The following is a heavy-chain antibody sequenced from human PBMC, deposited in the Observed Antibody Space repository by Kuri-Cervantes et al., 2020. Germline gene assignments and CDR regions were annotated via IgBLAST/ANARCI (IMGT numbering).Heavy chain of an antibody. V-gene: IGHV1-2*02. CDR3: ARGPPAAAGTLNY. J-gene: IGHJ4*02. Sequence: ASVKVSCKASGHTFTGYYMHWVRQAPGQGLEWMGWINPNSGGTNYAQKFQGRVTMTRDTSISTAYMELSSLRSEDTAVYYCARGPPAAAGTLNYWGQGTLVTVSS. CDR2: INPNSGGT. D-gene: IGHD6-13*01. CDR1: GHTFTGYY.